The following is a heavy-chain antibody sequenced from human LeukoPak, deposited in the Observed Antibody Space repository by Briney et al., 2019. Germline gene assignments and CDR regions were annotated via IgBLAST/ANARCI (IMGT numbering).Heavy chain of an antibody. Sequence: SETLSLTCTVSGGSINSSSYYWGWIRQPPGKGLEWIGSIFYSGNTYDNPSLKSRVTISVDTSKNQFSLKLSSVTAADTAVYYCARRGSYSSGWFAYYYYYMDVWGKGTTVTISS. CDR2: IFYSGNT. D-gene: IGHD6-19*01. J-gene: IGHJ6*03. CDR1: GGSINSSSYY. V-gene: IGHV4-39*07. CDR3: ARRGSYSSGWFAYYYYYMDV.